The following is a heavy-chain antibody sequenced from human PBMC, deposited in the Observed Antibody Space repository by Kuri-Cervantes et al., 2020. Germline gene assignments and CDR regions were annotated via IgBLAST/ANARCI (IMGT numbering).Heavy chain of an antibody. V-gene: IGHV4-34*01. J-gene: IGHJ4*02. CDR2: IYHSGST. D-gene: IGHD3-22*01. CDR3: ARGRYDSSGYYLGY. Sequence: SQTLSLTCAVYGGSFSGYYWSWIRQPPGKGLEWIGYIYHSGSTYYNPSLKSRVTISVDRSKNQFSLKLSSVTAADTAVYYCARGRYDSSGYYLGYWGQGTLVTVSS. CDR1: GGSFSGYY.